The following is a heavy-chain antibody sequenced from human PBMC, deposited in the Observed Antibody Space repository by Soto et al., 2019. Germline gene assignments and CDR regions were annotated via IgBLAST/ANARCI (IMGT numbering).Heavy chain of an antibody. V-gene: IGHV3-30*18. CDR1: GFTFSSYG. CDR2: ISYDGSNK. J-gene: IGHJ6*02. D-gene: IGHD3-3*01. CDR3: AKDYDFWSGYTSYYYGMDV. Sequence: PGGSLRLSCAASGFTFSSYGMHWVRQAPGKGLEWVAVISYDGSNKYYADSVKGRFTISRDNSKNTLYLQMNSLRAEDTAVYYCAKDYDFWSGYTSYYYGMDVWGQGTTVTVSS.